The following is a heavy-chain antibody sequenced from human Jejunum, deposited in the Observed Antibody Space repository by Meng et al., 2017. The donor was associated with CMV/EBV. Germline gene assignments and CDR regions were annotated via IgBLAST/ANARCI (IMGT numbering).Heavy chain of an antibody. D-gene: IGHD6-19*01. J-gene: IGHJ4*02. V-gene: IGHV1-8*01. CDR3: ATGVADFEY. CDR1: GYTFTSYE. CDR2: MNTNRGTT. Sequence: QGQLVQSRAGVNMPRASVKVACKAYGYTFTSYEINWVRQGTGQGLEWMGWMNTNRGTTGYAQKFQGRVTMTRNISKSTAYMDLTSLRSEDTAVYYCATGVADFEYWGQGTLVTVSS.